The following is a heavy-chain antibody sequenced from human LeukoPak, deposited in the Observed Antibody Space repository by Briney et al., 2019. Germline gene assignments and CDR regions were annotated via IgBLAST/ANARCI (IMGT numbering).Heavy chain of an antibody. Sequence: ASVKVSCKASGGTFSSYAISWVRQAPGQGLEWMGIINPSGGSTSYAQKFQGRVTMTRDTSTSTVYMELSSLRSEDTAVYYCAARYSGSYGVIDYWGQGTLVTVSS. J-gene: IGHJ4*02. D-gene: IGHD1-26*01. CDR2: INPSGGST. V-gene: IGHV1-46*01. CDR3: AARYSGSYGVIDY. CDR1: GGTFSSYA.